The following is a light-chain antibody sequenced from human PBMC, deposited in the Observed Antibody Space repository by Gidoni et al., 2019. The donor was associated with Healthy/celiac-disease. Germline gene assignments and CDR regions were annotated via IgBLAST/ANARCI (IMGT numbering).Light chain of an antibody. Sequence: ELVLTQSPATLSLSPGERATLPYSASQSVSSYLAWYQQKPGQAPRLLIYDASNRATGIPARFSGSGSGTDFTLTISSLEPEDCAVYYCQQRSNWPPWTFGQGTKVEIK. CDR3: QQRSNWPPWT. J-gene: IGKJ1*01. V-gene: IGKV3-11*01. CDR1: QSVSSY. CDR2: DAS.